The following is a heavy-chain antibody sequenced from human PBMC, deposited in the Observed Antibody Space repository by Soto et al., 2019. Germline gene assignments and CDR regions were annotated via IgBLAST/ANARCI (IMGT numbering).Heavy chain of an antibody. CDR1: GFTFSDYY. V-gene: IGHV3-11*01. D-gene: IGHD3-22*01. J-gene: IGHJ4*02. Sequence: GGSLRLSCAASGFTFSDYYMSWIRQAPGKRLEWVSYITSSGDAIYYADSVKGRFTISRDNAKNSLYLQMNSLRADDTAVYYCARDQGYYDSSGYFHSWGQGILVTVPS. CDR2: ITSSGDAI. CDR3: ARDQGYYDSSGYFHS.